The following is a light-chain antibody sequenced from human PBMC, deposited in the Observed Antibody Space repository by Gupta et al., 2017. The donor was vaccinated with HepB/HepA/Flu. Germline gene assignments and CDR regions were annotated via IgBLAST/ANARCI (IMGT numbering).Light chain of an antibody. J-gene: IGKJ2*01. CDR1: QSRVHTEGNLF. CDR3: MQATHWPYT. V-gene: IGKV2-30*02. CDR2: KVS. Sequence: DVVMTQSPLSLPVTLGQPASISCRSSQSRVHTEGNLFLNWFQQRPSKSPRRLIYKVSTRDSGIPDRFCGSGSGADFTLKISRVEAEDVGVYYCMQATHWPYTFGQGTKLEIK.